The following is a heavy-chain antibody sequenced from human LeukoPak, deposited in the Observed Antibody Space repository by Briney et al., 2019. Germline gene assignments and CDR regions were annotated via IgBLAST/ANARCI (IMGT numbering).Heavy chain of an antibody. V-gene: IGHV3-7*01. J-gene: IGHJ4*02. CDR2: IKQDGSER. CDR3: ARYGRNWDLDS. D-gene: IGHD7-27*01. CDR1: GFTFSSNW. Sequence: TGGSLRLSCVVSGFTFSSNWMSWVRQAPGKGLEWVAHIKQDGSERYYVDSVKGRYTISRDNAQNSLYLQMSNLRVEDTAVYYCARYGRNWDLDSWGQGTLVTVSS.